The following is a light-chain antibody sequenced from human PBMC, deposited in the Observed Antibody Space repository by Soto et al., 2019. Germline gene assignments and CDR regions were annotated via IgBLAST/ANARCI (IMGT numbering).Light chain of an antibody. J-gene: IGLJ1*01. CDR2: SNY. CDR3: AAWDDILNGYV. CDR1: SSSIESNT. V-gene: IGLV1-44*01. Sequence: QSVLTQPPSASGTPGQRVTISCSGSSSSIESNTVTWYQQLPGTAPKLVIYSNYVRPSGVPDRFSGSTSGTSASLVIRGLQSEDEADYYCAAWDDILNGYVFGGGTKVTVL.